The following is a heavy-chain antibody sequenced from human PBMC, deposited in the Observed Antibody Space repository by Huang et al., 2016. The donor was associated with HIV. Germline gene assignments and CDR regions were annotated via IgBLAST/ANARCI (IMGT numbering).Heavy chain of an antibody. J-gene: IGHJ4*02. D-gene: IGHD3-3*01. CDR2: ISGSGRST. Sequence: EGQLLESGGGLIQTGGSLRLSCAAPIFSFSTSGMSCVRQAPWKGLVGVSGISGSGRSTDCAASCKCRFPIARDKSRNTVYLQMKSRRVEDTAIYYCAKGSERSLTGPKYQYYFDYWGQGTLVTVSS. CDR1: IFSFSTSG. CDR3: AKGSERSLTGPKYQYYFDY. V-gene: IGHV3-23*01.